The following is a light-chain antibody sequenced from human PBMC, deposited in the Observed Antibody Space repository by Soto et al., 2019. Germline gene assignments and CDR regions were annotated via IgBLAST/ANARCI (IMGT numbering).Light chain of an antibody. CDR1: SSNIGAGFD. J-gene: IGLJ1*01. CDR3: QSYDSSLGGYV. Sequence: QSVLTQPPSVSGAPGQRVTISCTGSSSNIGAGFDVHWYQQLPGTAPRLLIYANTKRPSGVPDRFSGSRSGTSISLAIPGLRAEDETAYFDQSYDSSLGGYVFGTGTKLTVL. CDR2: ANT. V-gene: IGLV1-40*01.